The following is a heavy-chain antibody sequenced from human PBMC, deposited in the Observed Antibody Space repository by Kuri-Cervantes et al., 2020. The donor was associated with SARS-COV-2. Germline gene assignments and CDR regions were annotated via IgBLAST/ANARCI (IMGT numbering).Heavy chain of an antibody. J-gene: IGHJ3*02. D-gene: IGHD2-2*01. CDR1: GFTFNTYR. Sequence: GGSLRLSCAASGFTFNTYRMHWVRQAPGKGLEWVSVISFDENDKDYADAVQGRFTISRDNSKNTLYLQMNSLRAEDTAVYYCAKAHQGHYADAFDIWGQGTMVTVSS. CDR3: AKAHQGHYADAFDI. V-gene: IGHV3-30*18. CDR2: ISFDENDK.